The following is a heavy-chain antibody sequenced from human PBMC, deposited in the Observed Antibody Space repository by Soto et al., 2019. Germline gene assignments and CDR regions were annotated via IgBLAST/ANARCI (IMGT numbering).Heavy chain of an antibody. CDR3: ARGYPRSILATSLTTSYWFDS. CDR2: INHRGTT. CDR1: GESLRGYY. Sequence: QVQLQQWGTGLLKPSETLSLHCAVYGESLRGYYWSWIRQTPAMGLEWIGEINHRGTTNHDSCLTSRAIISIDTSKNQVSLRLNYVTAADTAVYYCARGYPRSILATSLTTSYWFDSWGQGTLVTVSS. D-gene: IGHD2-21*01. J-gene: IGHJ5*01. V-gene: IGHV4-34*04.